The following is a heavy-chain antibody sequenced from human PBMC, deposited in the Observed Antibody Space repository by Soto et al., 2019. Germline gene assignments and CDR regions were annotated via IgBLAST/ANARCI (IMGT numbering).Heavy chain of an antibody. CDR3: GRKPVTTYGLDV. V-gene: IGHV1-46*03. Sequence: GASVKVSCKASGYTFTSYFMHWVRQAPGQGLEWMGIINPNGGGTTYAQKFQGRVTMTSDTSTSTVYMELSSLRSDDTAVFYCGRKPVTTYGLDVWGQGTTVTVSS. J-gene: IGHJ6*02. CDR2: INPNGGGT. CDR1: GYTFTSYF. D-gene: IGHD4-17*01.